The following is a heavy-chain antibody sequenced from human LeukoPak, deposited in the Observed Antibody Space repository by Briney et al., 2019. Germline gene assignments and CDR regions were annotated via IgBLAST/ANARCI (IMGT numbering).Heavy chain of an antibody. CDR3: ARDRGGRPSLVQFDL. CDR1: GFTVSSTL. Sequence: GGSLRLSCIVSGFTVSSTLMDWVRQAPGKGLEWVSVIYDDGGTVYADSVRGRFTISRDTSKNMVYLQMNSLRPEDSAVYYCARDRGGRPSLVQFDLWGQGTLV. J-gene: IGHJ4*02. V-gene: IGHV3-66*02. D-gene: IGHD3-16*01. CDR2: IYDDGGT.